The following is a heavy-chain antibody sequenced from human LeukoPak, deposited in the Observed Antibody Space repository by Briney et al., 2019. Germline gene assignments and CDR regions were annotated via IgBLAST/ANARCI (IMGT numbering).Heavy chain of an antibody. Sequence: LAGGSLRLSCSASGFTFAEYSMHWVRQAPGKGLEWVSVINRNGGAIQYADSVKGRFIISRDNSKNSLHLQMNSLRTEDTALYYCTKEHSSGWPTIDCWGQGTLVTVSS. V-gene: IGHV3-43*01. J-gene: IGHJ4*02. CDR1: GFTFAEYS. CDR3: TKEHSSGWPTIDC. CDR2: INRNGGAI. D-gene: IGHD6-19*01.